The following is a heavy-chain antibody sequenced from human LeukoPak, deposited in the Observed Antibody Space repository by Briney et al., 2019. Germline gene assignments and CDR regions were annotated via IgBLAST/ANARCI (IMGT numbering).Heavy chain of an antibody. CDR1: GFTLTSYW. CDR3: ARDRGYVMDY. Sequence: GGSLRLSCVASGFTLTSYWMHWVRQAPGKGLVWVSRIKTDGSSTNYADSVKGRFTISRDNAKNTLYLQMNSLRAEDTAVYYCARDRGYVMDYWGQGTLVTVSS. D-gene: IGHD5-12*01. J-gene: IGHJ4*02. V-gene: IGHV3-74*01. CDR2: IKTDGSST.